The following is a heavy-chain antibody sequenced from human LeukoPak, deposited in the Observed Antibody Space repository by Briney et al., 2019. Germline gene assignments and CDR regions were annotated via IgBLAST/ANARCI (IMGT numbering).Heavy chain of an antibody. V-gene: IGHV1-8*02. J-gene: IGHJ4*02. Sequence: ASVKVSCKASGGTFSSYAISWVRQAPGQGLEWMGWMNPNNGKTGYAQKFQGRVTLTRSTSISTAYMELSSLRSDDTAVYYCARVTSSGWFLGVGDYWGQGTLVTVSS. D-gene: IGHD6-19*01. CDR1: GGTFSSYA. CDR2: MNPNNGKT. CDR3: ARVTSSGWFLGVGDY.